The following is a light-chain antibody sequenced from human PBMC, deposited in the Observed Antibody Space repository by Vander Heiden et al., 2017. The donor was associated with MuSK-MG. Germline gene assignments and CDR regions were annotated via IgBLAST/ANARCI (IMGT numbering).Light chain of an antibody. CDR1: SSDVGGYNY. J-gene: IGLJ3*02. Sequence: QSALTQPRSVSASPAQSVTISCTGTSSDVGGYNYVSWYQQHPGKAPKLMIYDVSKRPSGVPDRFSGSKSGNTASLTISGLQAEDEADYYCCSYAGSYTWVFGGGTKLTVL. V-gene: IGLV2-11*01. CDR3: CSYAGSYTWV. CDR2: DVS.